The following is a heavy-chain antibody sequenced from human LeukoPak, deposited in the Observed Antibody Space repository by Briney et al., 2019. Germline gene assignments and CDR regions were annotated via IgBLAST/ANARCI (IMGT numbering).Heavy chain of an antibody. J-gene: IGHJ4*02. V-gene: IGHV3-21*01. CDR1: GFIFSSYS. CDR3: ASKPAAAGHGVDY. D-gene: IGHD6-13*01. CDR2: ISSSSSYI. Sequence: GGSLRLSCAASGFIFSSYSMDWVRQAPGKGLGWVSSISSSSSYIYYADSVKGRFTISRDNAKNSLSLQMNSLRAEDTAVYYCASKPAAAGHGVDYWGQGTLVTVSS.